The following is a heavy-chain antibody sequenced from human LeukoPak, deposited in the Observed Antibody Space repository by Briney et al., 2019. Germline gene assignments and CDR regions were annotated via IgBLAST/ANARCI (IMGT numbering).Heavy chain of an antibody. CDR3: AREDDTSGYDRSDY. V-gene: IGHV4-61*02. CDR2: IYTSGTT. CDR1: GGPINSGRYY. J-gene: IGHJ4*02. D-gene: IGHD3-22*01. Sequence: PSETLSLTCTVSGGPINSGRYYWSWIRQPAGKALEWIGRIYTSGTTTYNPSLKSRVTISLDTSRNQYPLRLSSVTAADTAMYFCAREDDTSGYDRSDYWGQGTLVTVSS.